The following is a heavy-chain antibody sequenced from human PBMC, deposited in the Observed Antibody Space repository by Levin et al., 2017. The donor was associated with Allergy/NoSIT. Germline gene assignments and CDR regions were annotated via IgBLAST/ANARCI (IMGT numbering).Heavy chain of an antibody. CDR1: GFTLSSYG. CDR2: IWYDGSYK. J-gene: IGHJ3*02. CDR3: ARDVAPFYYDSSGYHAFDI. D-gene: IGHD3-22*01. Sequence: QPGGSLRLSCAASGFTLSSYGMHWVRQAPGKGLEWVAVIWYDGSYKYYGDSVKGRFTISRDTSKNTLYLQMNSLRAEDTAVYYCARDVAPFYYDSSGYHAFDIGGQGTMVTVSS. V-gene: IGHV3-33*01.